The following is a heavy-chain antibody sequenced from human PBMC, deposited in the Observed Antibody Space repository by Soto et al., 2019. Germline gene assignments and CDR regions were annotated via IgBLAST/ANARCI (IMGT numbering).Heavy chain of an antibody. D-gene: IGHD2-2*01. CDR3: TTGGPAAIYY. CDR1: GFSFSDHY. J-gene: IGHJ4*02. CDR2: IKGKTDGGTT. V-gene: IGHV3-15*01. Sequence: GGSLRLSCADSGFSFSDHYMDWVRQAPGKGLEWVGRIKGKTDGGTTDYAAPVKGRFTISRDDSKNTLYLQMNSLKTEDTAVYYCTTGGPAAIYYWGQGT.